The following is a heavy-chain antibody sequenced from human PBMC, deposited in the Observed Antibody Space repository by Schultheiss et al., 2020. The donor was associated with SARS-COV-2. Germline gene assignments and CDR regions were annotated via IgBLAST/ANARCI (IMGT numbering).Heavy chain of an antibody. J-gene: IGHJ6*02. CDR2: INNSGAST. Sequence: GSLRLSCAPSGFTFAGYALRWVRQAPGKGLEWVLGINNSGASTYYADSVKGRFTISRDNSKNTLYLQMNSLRVEDTAIYYCAKEVNHYYYFAMDVWGQGTTVTVSS. CDR3: AKEVNHYYYFAMDV. D-gene: IGHD2-21*01. V-gene: IGHV3-23*01. CDR1: GFTFAGYA.